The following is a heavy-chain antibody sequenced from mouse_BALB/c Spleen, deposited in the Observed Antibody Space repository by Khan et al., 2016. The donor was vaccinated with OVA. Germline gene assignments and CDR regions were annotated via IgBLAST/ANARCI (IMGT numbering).Heavy chain of an antibody. CDR3: ARRGVYGIFAY. CDR1: GYTFTTYW. V-gene: IGHV1-7*01. J-gene: IGHJ3*01. CDR2: INPSTGYT. D-gene: IGHD2-1*01. Sequence: QVQLQQSGAELAKPGASVKMSCKASGYTFTTYWMPWVKQRPGQGLDWIGYINPSTGYTEYNQKFKDKATLTADKSSSTAYMQLNSLTSEDSAVYYCARRGVYGIFAYWGQGTLVTVSA.